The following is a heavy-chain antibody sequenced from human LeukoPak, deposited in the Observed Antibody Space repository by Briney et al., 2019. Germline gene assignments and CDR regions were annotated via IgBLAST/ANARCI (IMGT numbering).Heavy chain of an antibody. J-gene: IGHJ3*02. CDR3: ARARNSKGAFDI. CDR1: GFTFSSYA. D-gene: IGHD4-11*01. Sequence: PGRSLRLSCAASGFTFSSYAMHWVRQAPGKGLEWVSSISSSSSYIYYADSVKGRFTISRDNAKNSLYLQMNSLRAEDTAVYYCARARNSKGAFDIWGQGTMVTVSS. CDR2: ISSSSSYI. V-gene: IGHV3-21*01.